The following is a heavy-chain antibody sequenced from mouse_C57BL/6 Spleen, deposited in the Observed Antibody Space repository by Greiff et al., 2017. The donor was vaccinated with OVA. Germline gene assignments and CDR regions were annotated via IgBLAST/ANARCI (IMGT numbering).Heavy chain of an antibody. Sequence: LQHSGAELVKPGASVKMSCKASGYTFTSYWITWVKQRPGQGLEWIGDIYPGSGSTNYNEKFKSKATLTVDTSSSTAYMQLSSLTSEDSAVYYCARDYGSSYGFDYWGQGTTLTVSS. CDR1: GYTFTSYW. CDR2: IYPGSGST. CDR3: ARDYGSSYGFDY. J-gene: IGHJ2*01. D-gene: IGHD1-1*01. V-gene: IGHV1-55*01.